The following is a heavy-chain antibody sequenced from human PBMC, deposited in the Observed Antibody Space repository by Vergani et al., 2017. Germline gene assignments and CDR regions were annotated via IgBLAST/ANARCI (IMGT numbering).Heavy chain of an antibody. J-gene: IGHJ4*02. CDR1: GYTFTSYG. CDR2: IIAYNGNT. CDR3: AREEVAQLVPRCMGGFDY. V-gene: IGHV1-18*01. Sequence: QVQLVQSGAEVKKPGASVTVSCKASGYTFTSYGISWVRQATGQGLEWMGWIIAYNGNTNSGQKLQGRVTITTDTSTSTAYIELRSLRSDDTAVYYCAREEVAQLVPRCMGGFDYWGQGTLVTVSS. D-gene: IGHD6-13*01.